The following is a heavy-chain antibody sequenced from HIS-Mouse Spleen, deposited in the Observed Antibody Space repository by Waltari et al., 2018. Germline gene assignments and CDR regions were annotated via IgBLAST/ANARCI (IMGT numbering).Heavy chain of an antibody. J-gene: IGHJ2*01. CDR3: AGEIPYSSSWSDGYFDL. CDR2: IYYSGRT. D-gene: IGHD6-13*01. CDR1: GGSISSSSYY. Sequence: QLQLQESGPGLVKPSETLSLTCTVSGGSISSSSYYWGWIRQPPGTGLGWIGSIYYSGRTHTNPPLKDRVPISVDPSTTHFSRKLSSLTAAAPAVYYCAGEIPYSSSWSDGYFDLWGLGTLATVAS. V-gene: IGHV4-39*07.